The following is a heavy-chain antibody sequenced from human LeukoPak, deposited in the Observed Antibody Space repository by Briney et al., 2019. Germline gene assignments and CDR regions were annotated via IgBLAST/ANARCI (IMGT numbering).Heavy chain of an antibody. CDR3: ARRPRAAAGTGLFSH. J-gene: IGHJ4*02. Sequence: SETLSLACTVSGGSISSSSYYWGWIRQPPGKGLEWIGSIYYSGSTYYNPSLKSRVTISVDTSKNQFSLKLSSVTAADTAVYYCARRPRAAAGTGLFSHWGQGTLVTVSS. V-gene: IGHV4-39*01. CDR1: GGSISSSSYY. CDR2: IYYSGST. D-gene: IGHD6-13*01.